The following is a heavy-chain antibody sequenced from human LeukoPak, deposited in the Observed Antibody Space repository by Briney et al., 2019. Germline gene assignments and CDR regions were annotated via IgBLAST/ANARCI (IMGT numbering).Heavy chain of an antibody. Sequence: PGGSLRLSCAASGFTFSSYAISWVRQAPGKGLEWVSSISGSGGKTYYADSVKGRFTISRDNSKNKLYLQANSLRSEDTAVYYCARAINWNDVANWFDPWGQGTLVTVSS. V-gene: IGHV3-23*01. J-gene: IGHJ5*02. CDR2: ISGSGGKT. D-gene: IGHD1-20*01. CDR1: GFTFSSYA. CDR3: ARAINWNDVANWFDP.